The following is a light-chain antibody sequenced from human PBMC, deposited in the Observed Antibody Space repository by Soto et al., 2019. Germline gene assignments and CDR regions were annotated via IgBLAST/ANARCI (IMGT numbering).Light chain of an antibody. CDR2: EVS. Sequence: QAVVTQPPSASGSPGQSVTIYCTGTSSDVGGYNFVSWYQQHPGKAPKLIIYEVSKRPSGVPDRFFGFKSGNRASLTVAGLQAEDEADYYCSSHAGSSNFVVFGGGTKLTVL. CDR1: SSDVGGYNF. V-gene: IGLV2-8*01. CDR3: SSHAGSSNFVV. J-gene: IGLJ2*01.